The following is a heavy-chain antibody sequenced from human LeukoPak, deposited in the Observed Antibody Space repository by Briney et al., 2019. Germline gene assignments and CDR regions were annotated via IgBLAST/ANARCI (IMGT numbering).Heavy chain of an antibody. CDR3: ARSRISSWPPYGMDV. Sequence: QPGGSLRLSCAASGFTFSSYWMNWVRQAPGKGLEWVANIKQDGSEKYYVDSVKGRFTISRDNAKNSLYLQMNSLRAEDTAVYYCARSRISSWPPYGMDVWGQGTTVTVSS. CDR1: GFTFSSYW. CDR2: IKQDGSEK. D-gene: IGHD6-13*01. J-gene: IGHJ6*02. V-gene: IGHV3-7*01.